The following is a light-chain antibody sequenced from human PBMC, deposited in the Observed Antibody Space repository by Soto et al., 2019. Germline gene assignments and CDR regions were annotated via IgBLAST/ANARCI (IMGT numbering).Light chain of an antibody. Sequence: DIQMTQSPSTLSASVGDRVTITCRASQSISNWLAWYQQKPGKATKLLIYDASSLESGVPSRFSGSGSGTEFTLTISSLQPDDFATYYCQQYHSYFTFGPGTKVDIE. V-gene: IGKV1-5*01. J-gene: IGKJ3*01. CDR2: DAS. CDR3: QQYHSYFT. CDR1: QSISNW.